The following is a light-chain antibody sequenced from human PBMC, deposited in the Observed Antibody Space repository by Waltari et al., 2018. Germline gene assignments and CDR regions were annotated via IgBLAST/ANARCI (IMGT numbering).Light chain of an antibody. Sequence: DIQMTQFPSTLSASVGDRVTITCRASQSISSWLAWYQQRPGKAPKLLIYKASTLESGAPSRFSGSGSGTEFTLTISSLQPDDFATYYCQQYNSDWTFGQGTKVEIK. CDR1: QSISSW. J-gene: IGKJ1*01. CDR3: QQYNSDWT. V-gene: IGKV1-5*03. CDR2: KAS.